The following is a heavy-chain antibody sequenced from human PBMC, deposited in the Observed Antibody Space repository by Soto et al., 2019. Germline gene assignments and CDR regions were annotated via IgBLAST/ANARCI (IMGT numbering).Heavy chain of an antibody. CDR1: GFTFSNYA. J-gene: IGHJ6*03. Sequence: EVQLVESGGGLVQPGGSLRLSCAASGFTFSNYAMDWVRQAPGKVLEYVSGISRDNSKNTLYLQMGSLMAEDMAVYYCARREQSDYYYMDVWGKGTSVTVS. CDR3: ARREQSDYYYMDV. D-gene: IGHD6-19*01. V-gene: IGHV3-64*01.